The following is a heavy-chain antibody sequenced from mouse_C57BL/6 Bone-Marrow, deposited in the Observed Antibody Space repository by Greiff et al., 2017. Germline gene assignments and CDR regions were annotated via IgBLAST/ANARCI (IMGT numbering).Heavy chain of an antibody. V-gene: IGHV5-17*01. CDR1: GFTFSDYG. CDR3: ARPMDY. J-gene: IGHJ4*01. CDR2: ISSGSSTT. Sequence: EVKVVESGGGLVKPGGSLKLSCAASGFTFSDYGMHWVRQAPEKGLEWVAYISSGSSTTYYADTVKGRFTISRDNAKNTLFLQMTSLRSEDTAMYYCARPMDYWGQGTSVTVSS.